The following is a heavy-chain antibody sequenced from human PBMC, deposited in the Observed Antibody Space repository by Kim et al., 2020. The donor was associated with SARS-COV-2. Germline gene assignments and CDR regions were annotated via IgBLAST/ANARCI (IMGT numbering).Heavy chain of an antibody. J-gene: IGHJ4*02. Sequence: GGSLRLSCAASGFTFSSYAMSWVRQAPGKGLEWVSAMSGSGGRTYYSDSVKGRFSIYRDNSKNTLYLQMNSLRAEDTAVYYCSKGVSITIFGVVILPVLPAYYFGDWAQGTLDTVSS. CDR1: GFTFSSYA. CDR2: MSGSGGRT. CDR3: SKGVSITIFGVVILPVLPAYYFGD. D-gene: IGHD3-3*01. V-gene: IGHV3-23*01.